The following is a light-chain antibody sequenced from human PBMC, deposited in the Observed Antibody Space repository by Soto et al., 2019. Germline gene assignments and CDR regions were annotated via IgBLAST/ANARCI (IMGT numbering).Light chain of an antibody. J-gene: IGKJ1*01. V-gene: IGKV1-27*01. CDR2: AAS. Sequence: DIQMTQSPSSLSASVGDRVTITCRASQGISNYLAWYQQKPGKVPKLLIYAASTLQSGVPSRFSGSGSGTDFXXTXXSLXXXXXXXXYCQKYNSAPWTFGQGTKVEIK. CDR3: QKYNSAPWT. CDR1: QGISNY.